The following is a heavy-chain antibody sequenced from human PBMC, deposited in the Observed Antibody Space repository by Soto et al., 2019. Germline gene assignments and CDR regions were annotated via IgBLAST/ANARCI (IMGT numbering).Heavy chain of an antibody. Sequence: QITLNESGPTVVRPTETLTLTCRFSGFSLTTSGVGVGWIRQSPGKAPAWLALIYWDDDKRSSASLKSRLTITKDTSKNEVVLTVSDLDPTDTATYYCAHRVLRTVFGLVTTTAIDFDFWGQGTPVAVSS. CDR3: AHRVLRTVFGLVTTTAIDFDF. J-gene: IGHJ4*02. V-gene: IGHV2-5*02. D-gene: IGHD3-3*01. CDR2: IYWDDDK. CDR1: GFSLTTSGVG.